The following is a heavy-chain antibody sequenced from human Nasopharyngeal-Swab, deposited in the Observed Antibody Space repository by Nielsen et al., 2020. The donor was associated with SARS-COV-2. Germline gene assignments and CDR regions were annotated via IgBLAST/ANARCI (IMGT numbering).Heavy chain of an antibody. J-gene: IGHJ2*01. CDR1: TFSNF. V-gene: IGHV4-4*02. Sequence: TFSNFWMSWVRQAPGKGLEWIGEIYHSGSTNYNPSLKSRVTISVDKSKNQFSLKLSSVTAADTAVYYCSTMTTVAYWYFDLWGRGTLVTVSS. CDR3: STMTTVAYWYFDL. CDR2: IYHSGST. D-gene: IGHD4-23*01.